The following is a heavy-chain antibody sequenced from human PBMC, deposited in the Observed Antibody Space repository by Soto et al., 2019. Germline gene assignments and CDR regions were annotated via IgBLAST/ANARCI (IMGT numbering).Heavy chain of an antibody. J-gene: IGHJ4*02. CDR3: ARDPGRDSPIDY. V-gene: IGHV3-33*01. CDR2: IWHDGGEK. CDR1: GFTLSDYG. Sequence: QVQLVESGGGVVQPGRSLRLSCTASGFTLSDYGIHWVRQAPGMGLEWVAVIWHDGGEKYYADSVTGRFTISRDNSKNTVHLQIDSLGTEDTALYYCARDPGRDSPIDYWGQGTLVTVSS. D-gene: IGHD3-22*01.